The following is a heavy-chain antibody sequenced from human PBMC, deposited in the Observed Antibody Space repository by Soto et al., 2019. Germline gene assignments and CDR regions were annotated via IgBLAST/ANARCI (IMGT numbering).Heavy chain of an antibody. CDR1: GGSISSGGYS. V-gene: IGHV4-30-2*01. CDR2: IYHSGST. J-gene: IGHJ5*02. Sequence: QLQLQESGSGLVKPSQTLSLTCAVSGGSISSGGYSWRWIRQPPGTGLEWIGYIYHSGSTYYNPSPKSRVTISVDRSNTQFALKLRSVTAADTAVYYCARVPGPWGQGTLVTVSS. CDR3: ARVPGP. D-gene: IGHD7-27*01.